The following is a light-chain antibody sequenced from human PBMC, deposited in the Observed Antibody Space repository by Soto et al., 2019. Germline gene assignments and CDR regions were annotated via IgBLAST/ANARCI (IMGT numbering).Light chain of an antibody. CDR1: QPIGSH. J-gene: IGKJ2*01. V-gene: IGKV1-39*01. CDR2: ASI. Sequence: DIQMTQSPYSLSASVGDRVTITCRASQPIGSHLNWYQQRPNNAPKLLIYASINLHSGVPPRFSGSGSGTDFTLTITGLQPEDFAAYYCQQSYETPYTFGPGTRV. CDR3: QQSYETPYT.